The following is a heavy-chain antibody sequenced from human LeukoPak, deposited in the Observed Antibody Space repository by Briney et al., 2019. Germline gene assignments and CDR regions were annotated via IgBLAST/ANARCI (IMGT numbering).Heavy chain of an antibody. CDR2: INHSGST. CDR1: GGSFSGYY. J-gene: IGHJ4*02. CDR3: ARGMKYDILTGYFDY. Sequence: PSETLSLTCAVYGGSFSGYYWSWIRRPPGKGLEWIGEINHSGSTNYNPSLKSRVTISVDTSKNQFSLKLSSVTAADTAVYYCARGMKYDILTGYFDYWGQGTLVTVSS. D-gene: IGHD3-9*01. V-gene: IGHV4-34*01.